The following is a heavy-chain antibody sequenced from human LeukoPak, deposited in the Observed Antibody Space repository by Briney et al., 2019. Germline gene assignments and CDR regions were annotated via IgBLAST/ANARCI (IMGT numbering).Heavy chain of an antibody. V-gene: IGHV3-48*01. Sequence: PSGGSLRLSCAASGFIFSQYSINWVRQAPGKGLEWVSHIRSTGDTFYADSVKGRFTISRDNARNSLYLQMNSLRAEDTAMYYCARDAGNSGYGCDLWGQGTLVTVSS. D-gene: IGHD5-12*01. CDR3: ARDAGNSGYGCDL. J-gene: IGHJ5*02. CDR1: GFIFSQYS. CDR2: IRSTGDT.